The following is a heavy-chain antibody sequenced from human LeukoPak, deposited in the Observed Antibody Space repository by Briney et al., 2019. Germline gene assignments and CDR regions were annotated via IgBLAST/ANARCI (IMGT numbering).Heavy chain of an antibody. J-gene: IGHJ5*02. D-gene: IGHD3-22*01. CDR1: GGTFSSYA. V-gene: IGHV1-69*04. Sequence: SVKVSCKASGGTFSSYAISWVRQAPGQGLEWMGRIIPILGIANYAQKFQGRVTITADKSTSTAYMELSSLRSEDTAVYYCARYRDYYDSSGYYYTWGQGTQVTVSS. CDR3: ARYRDYYDSSGYYYT. CDR2: IIPILGIA.